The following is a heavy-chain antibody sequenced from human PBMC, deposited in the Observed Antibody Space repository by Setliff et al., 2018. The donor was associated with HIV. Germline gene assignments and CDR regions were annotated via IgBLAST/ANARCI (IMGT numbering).Heavy chain of an antibody. CDR3: STSPRGLGVAATGRRYLHH. CDR1: GYTFTSYD. Sequence: GASVKVSCKASGYTFTSYDINWVRQATGQGLEWMGWMNPNSGNTGYAQKFQGRVTMTRNTSISTAYMEPSSLRSEDTAVYYCSTSPRGLGVAATGRRYLHHWGQGTLVTVSS. D-gene: IGHD6-19*01. V-gene: IGHV1-8*01. CDR2: MNPNSGNT. J-gene: IGHJ1*01.